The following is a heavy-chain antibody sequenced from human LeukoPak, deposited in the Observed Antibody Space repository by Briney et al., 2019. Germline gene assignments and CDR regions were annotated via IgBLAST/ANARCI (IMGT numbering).Heavy chain of an antibody. CDR1: EYSFTSYW. V-gene: IGHV5-51*07. CDR2: IYPGDSDT. CDR3: ARVYSSGWYGY. Sequence: GESLKISCKGSEYSFTSYWNGWVHQMPGKGLEWMGIIYPGDSDTRYSPSFQGQVTISADKSISTAYLQWSSLKASDTAMYYCARVYSSGWYGYWGQGTLVTVSS. D-gene: IGHD6-19*01. J-gene: IGHJ4*02.